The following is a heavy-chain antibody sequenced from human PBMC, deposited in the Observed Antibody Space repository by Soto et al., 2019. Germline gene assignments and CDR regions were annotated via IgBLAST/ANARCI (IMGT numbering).Heavy chain of an antibody. CDR1: GGTFSSYA. J-gene: IGHJ4*02. D-gene: IGHD3-22*01. CDR2: IIPIFGTA. CDR3: ARHRNNYYDSSGYYITFDY. Sequence: ASVKVSCKASGGTFSSYAISWVRQAPGQGXEWMGGIIPIFGTANYAQKFQGRVTITADESTSTAYMELSSLRSEDTAVYYCARHRNNYYDSSGYYITFDYWGQGTLVTVCS. V-gene: IGHV1-69*13.